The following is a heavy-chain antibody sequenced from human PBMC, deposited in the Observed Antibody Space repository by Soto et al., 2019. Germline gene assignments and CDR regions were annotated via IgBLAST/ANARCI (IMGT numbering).Heavy chain of an antibody. CDR2: IWYDGSNK. V-gene: IGHV3-33*01. CDR3: ARALRVFGGLGY. J-gene: IGHJ4*02. Sequence: QVQLVESGGGVVQPGRSLRLSCAASGFTFSSYGMHWVRQAPGKGLEWVAVIWYDGSNKFYADSVKGRFTISRDNSKKTLYLQVNSLRAEDTAVYYCARALRVFGGLGYWGQGTLVTVSS. CDR1: GFTFSSYG. D-gene: IGHD3-3*01.